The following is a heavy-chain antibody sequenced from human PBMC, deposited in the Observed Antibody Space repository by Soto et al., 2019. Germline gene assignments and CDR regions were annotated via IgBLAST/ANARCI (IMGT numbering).Heavy chain of an antibody. CDR3: AGASVHYDYVWGSYRYFSFDY. V-gene: IGHV5-51*01. CDR2: IYPGDSDT. J-gene: IGHJ4*01. D-gene: IGHD3-16*02. Sequence: KGLEWMGIIYPGDSDTRYSPSFQGQVTISAEKSISTAYLQWSSLTASDTAMYYCAGASVHYDYVWGSYRYFSFDYWGPGILVSVSS.